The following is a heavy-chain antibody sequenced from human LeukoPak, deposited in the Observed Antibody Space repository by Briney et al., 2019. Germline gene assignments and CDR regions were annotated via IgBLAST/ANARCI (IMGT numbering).Heavy chain of an antibody. J-gene: IGHJ4*02. CDR1: GFTFSNYA. CDR2: ISGSGGST. Sequence: PGGSLRLSCAASGFTFSNYAMSWVRQAPGKGLEWVSAISGSGGSTYYADSVKGRFTISRDNSKNTLYLQMNSLRAEDTAVYYCAKARDSSSWYLEYYFDYWGQGTLVTVSS. D-gene: IGHD6-13*01. CDR3: AKARDSSSWYLEYYFDY. V-gene: IGHV3-23*01.